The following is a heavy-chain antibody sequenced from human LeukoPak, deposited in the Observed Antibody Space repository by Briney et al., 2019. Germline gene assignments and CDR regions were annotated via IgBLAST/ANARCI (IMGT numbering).Heavy chain of an antibody. D-gene: IGHD4-17*01. Sequence: SETLSLTCTVSGGSISSNYWSWIRQPAGKGLEWIGRIYTSGSTNYNPSLKSRVTMSVDTSKNQFSLKLSSVTAADTAVYYCARDPEDYGDFPDWYFDLWGRGTLVTVSS. J-gene: IGHJ2*01. V-gene: IGHV4-4*07. CDR2: IYTSGST. CDR1: GGSISSNY. CDR3: ARDPEDYGDFPDWYFDL.